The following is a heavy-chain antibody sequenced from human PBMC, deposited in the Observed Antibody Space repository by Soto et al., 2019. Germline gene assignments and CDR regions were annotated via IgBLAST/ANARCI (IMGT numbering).Heavy chain of an antibody. V-gene: IGHV4-30-2*01. CDR2: IYQSGST. J-gene: IGHJ6*02. Sequence: SETLSLTCAVSGGSVSSGGYSWSWIRQPPGKGLEWIGYIYQSGSTYYNPSLKSRVTISVDRSRNQFSLKLSSVTAADTAVYFCATQSYSNSGAYYYYAMDVWGQGTTVTVSS. CDR1: GGSVSSGGYS. CDR3: ATQSYSNSGAYYYYAMDV. D-gene: IGHD4-4*01.